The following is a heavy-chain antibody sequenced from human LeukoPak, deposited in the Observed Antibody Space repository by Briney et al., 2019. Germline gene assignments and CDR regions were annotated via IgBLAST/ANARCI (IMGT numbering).Heavy chain of an antibody. V-gene: IGHV4-38-2*02. Sequence: SETLSLTCTVSGYSISSGYYWGWIRQPPGKGLEWIGSIYHSGSTYYNPSLKSRVTISVDTSKNQFSLKLSSVTAADTAVYYCSRALISRVRGTLIDPWGQGTLVTVSS. CDR3: SRALISRVRGTLIDP. D-gene: IGHD3-10*01. J-gene: IGHJ5*02. CDR1: GYSISSGYY. CDR2: IYHSGST.